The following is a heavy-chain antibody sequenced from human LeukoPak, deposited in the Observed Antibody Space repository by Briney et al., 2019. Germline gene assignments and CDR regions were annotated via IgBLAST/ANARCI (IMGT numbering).Heavy chain of an antibody. V-gene: IGHV3-49*03. CDR1: GFTFGDYA. D-gene: IGHD3-22*01. Sequence: GGSLRLSCTASGFTFGDYARSWFRQAPGKGLEGVGFRRRRADGGTTEYAASVKGRFTISRDDSKSIAYLQMSRLKTEDTAVYYCTRERHYDSSGYLDYWGQGTLVTVSS. CDR2: RRRRADGGTT. J-gene: IGHJ4*02. CDR3: TRERHYDSSGYLDY.